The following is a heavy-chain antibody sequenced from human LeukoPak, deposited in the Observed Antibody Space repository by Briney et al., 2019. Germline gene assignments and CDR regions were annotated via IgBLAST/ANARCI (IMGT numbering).Heavy chain of an antibody. CDR1: GFTFSSYG. CDR2: ISGSGGST. Sequence: GGSLRLSCAASGFTFSSYGMSWVRQAPGKGLEWVSTISGSGGSTYYADSVKGRFTISRDNSKNTLYLQMNSLRAEDTAVYYCAKDHYYGSGSYGPFDYWGQGTLVTVSS. D-gene: IGHD3-10*01. J-gene: IGHJ4*02. CDR3: AKDHYYGSGSYGPFDY. V-gene: IGHV3-23*01.